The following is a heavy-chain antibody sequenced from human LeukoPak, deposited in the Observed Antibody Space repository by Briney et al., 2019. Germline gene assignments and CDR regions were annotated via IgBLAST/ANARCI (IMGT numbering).Heavy chain of an antibody. Sequence: ASVKVSCKASGYTFTSYAMHWVRQAPGQRLEWMGWINAGNGNTKYSQKFQGRVTITRDTSASTGYMELSSLRSEDTAVYYCATQAQILDAFDIWGQGTMVTVSS. V-gene: IGHV1-3*01. CDR2: INAGNGNT. J-gene: IGHJ3*02. CDR1: GYTFTSYA. CDR3: ATQAQILDAFDI.